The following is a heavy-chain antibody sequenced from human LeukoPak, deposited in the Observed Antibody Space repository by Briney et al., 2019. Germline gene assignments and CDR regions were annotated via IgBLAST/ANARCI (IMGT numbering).Heavy chain of an antibody. Sequence: GSLRLSCAASGFTFSSYWMHWVRQAPGKGLVWVSRINTDGSGTIYADPVKGRFTISRDNAKNTLYLQMNSLRAEDTAVYYRARASSSSCDSWGQGTLVTVSS. CDR1: GFTFSSYW. J-gene: IGHJ4*02. CDR3: ARASSSSCDS. CDR2: INTDGSGT. V-gene: IGHV3-74*01. D-gene: IGHD6-13*01.